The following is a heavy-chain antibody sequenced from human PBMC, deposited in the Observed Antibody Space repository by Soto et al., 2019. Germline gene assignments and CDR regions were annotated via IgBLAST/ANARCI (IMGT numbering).Heavy chain of an antibody. CDR1: GDSMSPFY. V-gene: IGHV4-59*03. Sequence: QVQLQESGPGLVKPSETLSLTCTVSGDSMSPFYWSWIRQPPGKGLEWIGYIYHIGPTTYNPSLTIRVTISLDSTKNQFSLKLTSVTAADTAVYYCAIFRRNYFRDWGQGTLVTVSS. J-gene: IGHJ4*02. CDR2: IYHIGPT. CDR3: AIFRRNYFRD. D-gene: IGHD3-9*01.